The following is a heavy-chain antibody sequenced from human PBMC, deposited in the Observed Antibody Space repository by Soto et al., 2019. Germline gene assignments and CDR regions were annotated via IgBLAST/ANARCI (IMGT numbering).Heavy chain of an antibody. J-gene: IGHJ5*02. CDR2: IYPGDSDT. D-gene: IGHD5-18*01. CDR3: ARHSRYSYALNWFDP. CDR1: GYSFTSYW. V-gene: IGHV5-51*01. Sequence: HGESLKISCKGSGYSFTSYWIGWVRQMPGKGLEWMGIIYPGDSDTRYSPSFQGQVTISADKSISTAYLQWSSLKASDTAMYYCARHSRYSYALNWFDPWGQGTLVTVSS.